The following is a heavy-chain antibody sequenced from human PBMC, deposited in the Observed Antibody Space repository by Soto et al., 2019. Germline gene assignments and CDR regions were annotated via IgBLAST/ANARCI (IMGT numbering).Heavy chain of an antibody. J-gene: IGHJ6*03. CDR2: INPSGGST. V-gene: IGHV1-46*03. CDR1: GYTFTSYY. CDR3: AREDQGSSTSPSASYYYYMDV. D-gene: IGHD2-2*01. Sequence: ASVKVSCKASGYTFTSYYMHWVRQAPGQGLEWMGIINPSGGSTSYAQKFQGRVTMTRDTSTSTVYMELSSLRSEDTAVYYCAREDQGSSTSPSASYYYYMDVWGKGTTVTVSS.